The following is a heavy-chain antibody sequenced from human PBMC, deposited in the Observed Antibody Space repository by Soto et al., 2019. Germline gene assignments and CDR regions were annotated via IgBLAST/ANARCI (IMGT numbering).Heavy chain of an antibody. D-gene: IGHD3-22*01. CDR2: INHSGST. V-gene: IGHV4-34*01. J-gene: IGHJ4*02. Sequence: QVQLQQWGAGLLKPSETLSLTCAVYGGSFSGYYWSWIRQPPGKGLEWIGEINHSGSTNYNPSLKRRVTISVDTSKNQFSLKLSSVTAADTAVYYCARDYYDSSGYYDDWGQGTLVTVSS. CDR3: ARDYYDSSGYYDD. CDR1: GGSFSGYY.